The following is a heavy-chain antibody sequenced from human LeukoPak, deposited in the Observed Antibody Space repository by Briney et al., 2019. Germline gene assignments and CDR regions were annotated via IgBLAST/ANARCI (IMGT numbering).Heavy chain of an antibody. V-gene: IGHV3-33*01. CDR3: ARDRNWNPDTDAFDI. CDR2: IWYDGSNK. D-gene: IGHD1-20*01. Sequence: GGSLRLSCAASGFTFSSYGMHWVRQAPGKGLEWVAVIWYDGSNKYYAGSVKGRFTISRDNSKNTLYLQMNSLRAEDTAVYYCARDRNWNPDTDAFDIWGQGTMVTVSS. CDR1: GFTFSSYG. J-gene: IGHJ3*02.